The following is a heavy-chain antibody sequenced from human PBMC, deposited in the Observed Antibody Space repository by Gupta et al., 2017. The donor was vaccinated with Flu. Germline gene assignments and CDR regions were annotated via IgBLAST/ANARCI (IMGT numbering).Heavy chain of an antibody. Sequence: ISDSSYYWGRVVQPPGRGLDWIVNVGYSGKYFYNPFLQRRVIISVDTSKKQFSLKLSSVTAADTAVYYCARRITYGKILDYWGQGSLVTVSS. V-gene: IGHV4-39*01. CDR3: ARRITYGKILDY. D-gene: IGHD3-10*01. CDR1: ISDSSYY. CDR2: VGYSGKY. J-gene: IGHJ4*02.